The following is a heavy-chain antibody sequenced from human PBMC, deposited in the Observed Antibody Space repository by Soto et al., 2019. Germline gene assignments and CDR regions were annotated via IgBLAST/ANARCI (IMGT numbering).Heavy chain of an antibody. Sequence: GASVKVSCKASGGTFSSYTMRWVRQAPGQRLEWMGKIIPILGIANYAQKLQGRVTMTTDTSTSTAYMELRSLRSDDTAVYYCARASCSSGSCSYYYYYYGMDVWGQGTTVTVSS. CDR2: IIPILGIA. D-gene: IGHD2-15*01. V-gene: IGHV1-69*02. CDR1: GGTFSSYT. CDR3: ARASCSSGSCSYYYYYYGMDV. J-gene: IGHJ6*02.